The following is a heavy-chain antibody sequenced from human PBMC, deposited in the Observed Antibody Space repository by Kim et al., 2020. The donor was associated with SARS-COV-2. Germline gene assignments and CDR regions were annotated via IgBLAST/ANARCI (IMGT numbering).Heavy chain of an antibody. CDR2: ISYDGSNK. V-gene: IGHV3-33*05. Sequence: GGSLRLSCAASGFTFSSYGMHWVRQAPGKGLEWVAVISYDGSNKYYADSAKGRFTISRDNSKNTLYLQMNSLRAEDTAVYYCARVGLGYCSSTSCYAGYFDYWGQGTLVTVSS. CDR1: GFTFSSYG. CDR3: ARVGLGYCSSTSCYAGYFDY. J-gene: IGHJ4*02. D-gene: IGHD2-2*01.